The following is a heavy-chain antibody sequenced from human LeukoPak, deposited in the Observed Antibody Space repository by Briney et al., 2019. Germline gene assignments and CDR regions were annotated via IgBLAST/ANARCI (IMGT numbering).Heavy chain of an antibody. CDR2: ISASGGST. CDR1: GFTFSSYA. Sequence: GGSLRLSCAASGFTFSSYAMSWVRQAPGKGMDLVSGISASGGSTFYADSVKGRFTISRDTSRNTLYLQMNSLRVEDTAVYYCAKDSKGTTWLDAFDIWGQGTMVTVSS. J-gene: IGHJ3*02. D-gene: IGHD1-26*01. CDR3: AKDSKGTTWLDAFDI. V-gene: IGHV3-23*01.